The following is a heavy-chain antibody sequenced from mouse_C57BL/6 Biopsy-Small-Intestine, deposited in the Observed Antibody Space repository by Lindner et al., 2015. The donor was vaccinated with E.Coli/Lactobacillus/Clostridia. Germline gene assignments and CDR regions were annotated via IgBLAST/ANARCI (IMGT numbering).Heavy chain of an antibody. J-gene: IGHJ1*03. Sequence: VQLQESGGGSVKPGGSLKLSCAASGFTFSDYGMHWVRQAPEKGLEWAAYISSGSSIIYYADTVKGRFTISRDNAKNTLFLQMTSLRSEDTAMYYCSYYYGSNSYWYFDVWGTGTTVTVSS. CDR1: GFTFSDYG. CDR3: SYYYGSNSYWYFDV. D-gene: IGHD1-1*01. V-gene: IGHV5-17*01. CDR2: ISSGSSII.